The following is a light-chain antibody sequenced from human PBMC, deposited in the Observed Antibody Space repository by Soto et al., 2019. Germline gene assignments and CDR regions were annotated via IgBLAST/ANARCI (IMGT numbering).Light chain of an antibody. CDR3: QQYGSSLWP. Sequence: ENVLTQSPGTLSLSPGERATLSCRASQSVSTPYLPWYQQKPGQATRLLIYSTSTRASGIPDRFSGSGSGTDFTLTISRLEPEDFAVYYCQQYGSSLWPFGQGNKGEIK. CDR1: QSVSTPY. CDR2: STS. J-gene: IGKJ1*01. V-gene: IGKV3-20*01.